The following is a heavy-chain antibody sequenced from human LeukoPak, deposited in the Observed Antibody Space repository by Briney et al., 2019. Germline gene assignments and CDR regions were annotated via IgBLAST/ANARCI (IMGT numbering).Heavy chain of an antibody. V-gene: IGHV1-46*01. CDR1: GYTFTSYY. D-gene: IGHD3-16*01. J-gene: IGHJ4*02. Sequence: ASVKVSCKASGYTFTSYYMHWVRQAPGQGLEWMGIINPSGGSTSYAQKFQGRVTMPRDMSTRTVYMELSSLRSEDTAVYYCARGRGGGYFDDWGQETLVTVSS. CDR2: INPSGGST. CDR3: ARGRGGGYFDD.